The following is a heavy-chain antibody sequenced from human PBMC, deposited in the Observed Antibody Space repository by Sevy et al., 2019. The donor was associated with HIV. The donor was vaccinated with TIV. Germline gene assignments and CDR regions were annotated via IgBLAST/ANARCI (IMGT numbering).Heavy chain of an antibody. CDR2: ISNSGTTI. J-gene: IGHJ4*02. CDR3: ARDLPPSATTVAHFDC. CDR1: GFTFSSYE. Sequence: GRSLRLSCAASGFTFSSYEMSWVRQAPGKGLEWVSYISNSGTTIYYSDSVKGRFTISRDNARNSLYLQMNSLRAEDTAIYYCARDLPPSATTVAHFDCWGQGTLVTVSS. D-gene: IGHD4-17*01. V-gene: IGHV3-48*03.